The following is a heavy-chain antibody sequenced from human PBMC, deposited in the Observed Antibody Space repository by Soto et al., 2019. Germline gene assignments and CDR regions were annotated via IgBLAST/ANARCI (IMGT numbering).Heavy chain of an antibody. D-gene: IGHD3-10*01. Sequence: SETLSLTCAVYGGSFSGYYWSWIRQPPGKGLEWIGEINHSGSTNYNPSLKSRVTISVDTSKNQFSLKLSSVTAADTAVYYCARGQRYYGSGSYYNWFDPWGQGTLVTVSS. V-gene: IGHV4-34*01. J-gene: IGHJ5*02. CDR2: INHSGST. CDR3: ARGQRYYGSGSYYNWFDP. CDR1: GGSFSGYY.